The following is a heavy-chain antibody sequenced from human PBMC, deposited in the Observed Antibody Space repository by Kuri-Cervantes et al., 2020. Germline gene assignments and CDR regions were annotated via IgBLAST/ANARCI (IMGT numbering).Heavy chain of an antibody. Sequence: ASVKVSCKASGYTFTSYSISWVRQAPGQGLEWMGWTSAYNGNTNYAQKLQGRVTMTTDTSTSTAYMELRSLRSDDTAVYYCARATQSYSSGWYKDLDYWGQGTLVTVSS. J-gene: IGHJ4*02. V-gene: IGHV1-18*01. CDR2: TSAYNGNT. CDR3: ARATQSYSSGWYKDLDY. CDR1: GYTFTSYS. D-gene: IGHD6-19*01.